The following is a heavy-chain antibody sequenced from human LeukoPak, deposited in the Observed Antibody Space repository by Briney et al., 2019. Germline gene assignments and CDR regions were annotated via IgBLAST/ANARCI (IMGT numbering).Heavy chain of an antibody. CDR2: IYHSGST. V-gene: IGHV4-38-2*02. CDR1: GYSISSGYY. CDR3: XRLHYYGSGGIDY. Sequence: SETLSLTCTVSGYSISSGYYWGWIRQPPGKGLEWIGSIYHSGSTYYNPSLKSRVTISVDTSKNQFSLKLSSVTAADTAVYYXXRLHYYGSGGIDYWGQGTLVTVSS. D-gene: IGHD3-10*01. J-gene: IGHJ4*02.